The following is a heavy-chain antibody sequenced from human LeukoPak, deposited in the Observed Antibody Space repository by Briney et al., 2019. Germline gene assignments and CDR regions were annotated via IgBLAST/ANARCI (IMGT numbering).Heavy chain of an antibody. J-gene: IGHJ4*02. Sequence: ASVKVSCKASGYTFTSYGISWVRQAPGQGLEWMGWISAYNGNTNYAQKLQGRVTITTDKSTRTDYMELRSLRSDDTAVYYCARDSYGSGSYQDYWGQGTLVTVSS. D-gene: IGHD3-10*01. CDR1: GYTFTSYG. CDR3: ARDSYGSGSYQDY. V-gene: IGHV1-18*01. CDR2: ISAYNGNT.